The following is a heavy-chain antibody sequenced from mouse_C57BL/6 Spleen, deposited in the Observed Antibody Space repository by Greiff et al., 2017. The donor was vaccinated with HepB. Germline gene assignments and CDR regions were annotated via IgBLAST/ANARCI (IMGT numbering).Heavy chain of an antibody. Sequence: QVQLQQPGAELGRPGSSVKLSCKASGFTFTSYWMHWVKQRPIQGLEWIGNIDPSDSETHYNQKFKDKATLTVDKSSSTAYMQLSSLTSEDSAVYYCARGISWYFDVWGTGTTVTVSS. V-gene: IGHV1-52*01. CDR2: IDPSDSET. CDR3: ARGISWYFDV. CDR1: GFTFTSYW. J-gene: IGHJ1*03.